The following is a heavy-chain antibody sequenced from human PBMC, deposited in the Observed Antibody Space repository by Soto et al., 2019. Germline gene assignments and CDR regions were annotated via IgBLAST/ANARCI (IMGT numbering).Heavy chain of an antibody. CDR1: GGSISSYY. V-gene: IGHV4-59*01. J-gene: IGHJ4*02. D-gene: IGHD4-4*01. Sequence: SETLSLTCTVSGGSISSYYWSWIRQPPGKGLEWIGYIYYSGSTNYNPSLKSRVTISVDTSKNQFSLKLSSVTAADTAVYYCAREASNEIFDYWGQGTLVTVSS. CDR3: AREASNEIFDY. CDR2: IYYSGST.